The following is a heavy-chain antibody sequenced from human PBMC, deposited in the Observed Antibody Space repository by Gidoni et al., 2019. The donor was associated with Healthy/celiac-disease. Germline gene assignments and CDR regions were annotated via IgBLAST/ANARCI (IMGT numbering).Heavy chain of an antibody. Sequence: QVQLVESGGGVVQPGRSLRRSCAASGFTFSSYGMHWVRQAPGKGLEWVAVIWYDGSNKYYADSVKGRFTISRDNSKNTLYLQMNSLRAEDTAVYYCARGLVVTPYGMDVWGQGTTVTVSS. V-gene: IGHV3-33*01. D-gene: IGHD3-22*01. CDR1: GFTFSSYG. CDR2: IWYDGSNK. J-gene: IGHJ6*02. CDR3: ARGLVVTPYGMDV.